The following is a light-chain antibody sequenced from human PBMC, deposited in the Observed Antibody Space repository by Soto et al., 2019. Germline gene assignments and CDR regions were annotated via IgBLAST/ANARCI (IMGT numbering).Light chain of an antibody. J-gene: IGKJ1*01. CDR3: QQYGSLSWT. CDR2: GAS. CDR1: QSVSSNY. Sequence: DIVLTQSPGTLSLSPGERATLSCRASQSVSSNYLAWYRQKPGQAPRLLIHGASTRATGVPDRFSGSGSGADFTLTISRLEPEDFAVYHCQQYGSLSWTFGQGTKVDI. V-gene: IGKV3-20*01.